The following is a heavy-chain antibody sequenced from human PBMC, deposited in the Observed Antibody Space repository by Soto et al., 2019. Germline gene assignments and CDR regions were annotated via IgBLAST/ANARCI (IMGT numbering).Heavy chain of an antibody. Sequence: TLSLTCTVSGGSISSGDYYWSWIRQPPGKGLEWIGYIYYSVSTYYNPSLKSRVTISVDTSKNQFSLKLSSVTAADTAVYYCARGRGVFCTNRVSYKAVDAFDIWGQGTMVTVSS. J-gene: IGHJ3*02. D-gene: IGHD2-8*01. CDR2: IYYSVST. CDR3: ARGRGVFCTNRVSYKAVDAFDI. CDR1: GGSISSGDYY. V-gene: IGHV4-30-4*01.